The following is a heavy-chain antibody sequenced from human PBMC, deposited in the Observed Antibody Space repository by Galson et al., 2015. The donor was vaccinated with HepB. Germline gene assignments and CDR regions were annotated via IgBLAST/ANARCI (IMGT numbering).Heavy chain of an antibody. CDR1: GFTLRNYA. J-gene: IGHJ3*02. CDR2: TSVSGGST. CDR3: ARVHTSGWEREAFEI. V-gene: IGHV3-23*01. D-gene: IGHD6-19*01. Sequence: SLRLSCAASGFTLRNYALNWVRQAPGKGLEWVSGTSVSGGSTYYADSVKGRFSISRDNSKNTLYLQMNSLRAEDTAVYYCARVHTSGWEREAFEIWGQGTMITVSS.